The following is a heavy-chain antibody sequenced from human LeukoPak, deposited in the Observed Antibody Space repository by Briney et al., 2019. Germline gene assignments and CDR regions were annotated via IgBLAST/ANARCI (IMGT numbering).Heavy chain of an antibody. V-gene: IGHV4-39*01. Sequence: SETLSLTCTVSGGSISSSSYYCGWIRQPPGKGLEWIGSIYYSASTYYNPSLKSRVTISVDTTKNQFSLKLSSVTAADTAVYYCARGLGYCSGGSCYRKINNWFDPWGQGTLVTVSS. D-gene: IGHD2-15*01. CDR2: IYYSAST. J-gene: IGHJ5*02. CDR3: ARGLGYCSGGSCYRKINNWFDP. CDR1: GGSISSSSYY.